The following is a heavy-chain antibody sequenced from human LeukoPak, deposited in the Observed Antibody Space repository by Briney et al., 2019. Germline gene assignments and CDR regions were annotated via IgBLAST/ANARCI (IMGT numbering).Heavy chain of an antibody. CDR2: VQPDGSAK. Sequence: GGSLRLSCAVSGFTFRSNWMNWVRQAPGKGLEWVAHVQPDGSAKIYTYSWKGGFTISRDTAKDSAYLQMNSLRVEDTAVYYCARDFFGWSSLGHWGQGTLVTVSS. CDR3: ARDFFGWSSLGH. D-gene: IGHD6-19*01. J-gene: IGHJ1*01. CDR1: GFTFRSNW. V-gene: IGHV3-7*01.